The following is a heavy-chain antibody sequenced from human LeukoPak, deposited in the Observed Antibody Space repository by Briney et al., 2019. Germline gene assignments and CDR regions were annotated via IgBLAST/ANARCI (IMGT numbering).Heavy chain of an antibody. Sequence: GGSLRLSCAAPGFTFSSYEMNWVRQAPGKGLEWVSYISSSGSTIYYADSVKGRFTISRDNAKHSLYLQMNSLRAEDTAVYYCAELGITMIGGVWGKGTTVTISS. D-gene: IGHD3-10*02. CDR2: ISSSGSTI. V-gene: IGHV3-48*03. J-gene: IGHJ6*04. CDR3: AELGITMIGGV. CDR1: GFTFSSYE.